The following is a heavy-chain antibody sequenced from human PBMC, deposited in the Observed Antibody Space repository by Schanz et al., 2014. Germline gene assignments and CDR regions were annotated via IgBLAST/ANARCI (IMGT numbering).Heavy chain of an antibody. J-gene: IGHJ4*02. Sequence: EVQLAESGGGLVQPGGSLRLSCAASTFTFSSDWMSWVRQAPGKGLEWVANIKEDGSVKDYVDSVKGRFTISRDNAKNSVYLQMNRLRAEDTAVYYCVRDSFFAFDYWGQGTLVTVSS. CDR2: IKEDGSVK. D-gene: IGHD3-3*01. CDR1: TFTFSSDW. V-gene: IGHV3-7*01. CDR3: VRDSFFAFDY.